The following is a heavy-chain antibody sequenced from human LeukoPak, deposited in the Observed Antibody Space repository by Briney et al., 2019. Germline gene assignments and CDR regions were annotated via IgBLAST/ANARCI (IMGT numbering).Heavy chain of an antibody. D-gene: IGHD1-7*01. CDR3: ARVGYNWNYVLFDY. CDR1: GFTFSDYY. J-gene: IGHJ4*02. Sequence: GGSLRLSCAASGFTFSDYYMSWIRQAPGKGLEWVSYISSSGSTIYYADSVKGRFTISRDNAKNSLYLQMNSLRAEDTAVYCCARVGYNWNYVLFDYWGQGTLVTVSS. CDR2: ISSSGSTI. V-gene: IGHV3-11*01.